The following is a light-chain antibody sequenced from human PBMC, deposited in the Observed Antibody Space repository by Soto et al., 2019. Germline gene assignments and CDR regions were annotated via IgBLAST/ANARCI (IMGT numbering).Light chain of an antibody. Sequence: QSALTQPASVSGSPGQSIAISCTGTSSDVGGYNSVSWYQHHPGKAPKLMIYDVNYRPSGISDRFSGSKSGNTASLTISGLQAEGEADYYCSSYTRSSTLVCGTGTKLTVL. CDR2: DVN. CDR3: SSYTRSSTLV. CDR1: SSDVGGYNS. V-gene: IGLV2-14*03. J-gene: IGLJ1*01.